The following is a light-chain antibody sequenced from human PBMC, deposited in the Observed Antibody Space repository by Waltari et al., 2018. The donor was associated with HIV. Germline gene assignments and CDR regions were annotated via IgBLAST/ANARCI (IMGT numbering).Light chain of an antibody. V-gene: IGKV1-39*01. J-gene: IGKJ1*01. CDR2: AAT. CDR3: QQSDTTPWT. Sequence: EIQMTQSPSSLSTSVGDRVTITCRASQSISNYLNWYQQKAGRAPKLLIYAATTLQRGVPSRFTGSGSGTDFSLTISSLQPEDFAIYYCQQSDTTPWTFGQGTKVDLK. CDR1: QSISNY.